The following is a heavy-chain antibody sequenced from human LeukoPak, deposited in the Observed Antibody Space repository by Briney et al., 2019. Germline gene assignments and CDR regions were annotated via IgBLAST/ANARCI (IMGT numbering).Heavy chain of an antibody. Sequence: ASVKVSCKASGYTFTSYGISWVRQAPGQGLEWMGWISAYNGNTNYAQKLQGRVTMTTDTSTSTAYMELRSLRSDDTAVYYCARETGTTRAYYYYYYMDVWGKGTTVTVSS. J-gene: IGHJ6*03. CDR3: ARETGTTRAYYYYYYMDV. CDR1: GYTFTSYG. V-gene: IGHV1-18*01. CDR2: ISAYNGNT. D-gene: IGHD1-1*01.